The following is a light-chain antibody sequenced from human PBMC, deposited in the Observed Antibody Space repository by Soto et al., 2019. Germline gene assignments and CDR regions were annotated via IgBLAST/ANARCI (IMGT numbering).Light chain of an antibody. CDR2: HAS. CDR3: QQYGSSPYT. Sequence: EIVLTQSPDTLSLSPGERATLSCRASQSVSSNYLAWYQQKPGQCPRLLIYHASSRASGIPDRFSGSGSGTDFTLSISRLEPEDFAVYYCQQYGSSPYTFGQGTKLEI. CDR1: QSVSSNY. J-gene: IGKJ2*01. V-gene: IGKV3-20*01.